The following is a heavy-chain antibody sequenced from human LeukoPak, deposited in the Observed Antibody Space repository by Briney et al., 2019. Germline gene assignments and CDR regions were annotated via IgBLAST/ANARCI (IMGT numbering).Heavy chain of an antibody. J-gene: IGHJ4*02. CDR2: IYPGDSDT. D-gene: IGHD3-3*01. CDR1: GYTFSSYW. CDR3: AGQNDFRLDY. V-gene: IGHV5-51*01. Sequence: GESLKISCKGSGYTFSSYWIGWVRQMPGKGLEWMGIIYPGDSDTRYSPSLQGQVTISVDTSIGTAYLQWSSLKASDTAIYYCAGQNDFRLDYWGQGTLVTVSS.